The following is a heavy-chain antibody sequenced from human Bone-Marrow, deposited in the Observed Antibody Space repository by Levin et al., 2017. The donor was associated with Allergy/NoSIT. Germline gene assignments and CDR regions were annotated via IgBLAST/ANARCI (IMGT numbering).Heavy chain of an antibody. V-gene: IGHV3-11*01. D-gene: IGHD1-14*01. CDR3: ARDQTGLREY. Sequence: GESLKISCAASGFTFNDYYMTWIRQAPGKGLEWVSHISSRGTSIYYSDSVKGRFIISRDNAKNSLYLQMNSLRAEDTAVYYCARDQTGLREYWGQGTLVTVSS. CDR2: ISSRGTSI. CDR1: GFTFNDYY. J-gene: IGHJ4*02.